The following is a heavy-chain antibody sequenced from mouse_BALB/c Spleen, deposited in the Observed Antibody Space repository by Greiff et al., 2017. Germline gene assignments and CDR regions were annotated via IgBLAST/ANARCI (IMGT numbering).Heavy chain of an antibody. CDR3: AKEYFDV. CDR1: GFTFSSYG. J-gene: IGHJ1*01. V-gene: IGHV5-6-3*01. CDR2: INSNGGST. Sequence: DVMLVESGGGLVQPGGSLKLSCAASGFTFSSYGMSWVRQTPDKRLELVATINSNGGSTYYPDSVKGRFTISRDNAKNTLYLQMSSLKSEDTAMYYCAKEYFDVWGAGTTVTVSS.